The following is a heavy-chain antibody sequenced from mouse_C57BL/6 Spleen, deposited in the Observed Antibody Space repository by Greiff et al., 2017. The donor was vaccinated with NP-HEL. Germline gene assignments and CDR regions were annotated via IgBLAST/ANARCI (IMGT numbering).Heavy chain of an antibody. CDR3: ARFYDYPYWYFDV. CDR1: GYSITSGYY. CDR2: ISYDGSN. V-gene: IGHV3-6*01. D-gene: IGHD2-4*01. J-gene: IGHJ1*03. Sequence: EVKLMESGPGLVKPSQSLSLTCSVTGYSITSGYYWNWIRQFPGNKLEWMGYISYDGSNNYNPSLKNRISITRDTSKNQFFLKLNSVTTEDTATYYCARFYDYPYWYFDVWGTGTTVTVSS.